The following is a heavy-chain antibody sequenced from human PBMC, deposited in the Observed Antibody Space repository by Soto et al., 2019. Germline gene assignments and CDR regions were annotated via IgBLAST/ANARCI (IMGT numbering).Heavy chain of an antibody. J-gene: IGHJ4*02. CDR2: INPNSGGT. V-gene: IGHV1-2*02. CDR3: ARDLTGDPNY. CDR1: GYTFIDSS. D-gene: IGHD7-27*01. Sequence: XSVKVSCTTSGYTFIDSSIHWVRQAPGQGLEWMGWINPNSGGTSYAQKFQGRVTMTRDTSISTAYMELNRLRSEDTAVYYCARDLTGDPNYWGQGTLVTSPQ.